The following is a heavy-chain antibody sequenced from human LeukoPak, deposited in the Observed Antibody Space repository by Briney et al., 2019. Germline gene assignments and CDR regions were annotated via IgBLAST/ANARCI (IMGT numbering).Heavy chain of an antibody. V-gene: IGHV3-48*01. CDR2: ITSSRSTI. J-gene: IGHJ4*02. CDR3: AKDVGSEYYFDY. Sequence: PGGSLRLSCAASGFTFSSYTMNWVRQAPGKGLEWVSYITSSRSTIYYADSVKGRFTISRDNSKNTLYLQMNSLRAEDTAVYYCAKDVGSEYYFDYWGQGTLVTVSS. D-gene: IGHD1-26*01. CDR1: GFTFSSYT.